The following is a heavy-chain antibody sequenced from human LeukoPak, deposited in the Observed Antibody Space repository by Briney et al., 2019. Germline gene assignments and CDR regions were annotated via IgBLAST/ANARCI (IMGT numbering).Heavy chain of an antibody. J-gene: IGHJ3*02. V-gene: IGHV4-39*07. CDR1: GGSISSSSYY. Sequence: PSETLSLTCTVSGGSISSSSYYWGWIRQPPGKGLEWIGSIYYSGSTYYNPSLKSRVTISVDTSKNQFSLKLSSVTAADTAVYFCALAARVDAFDIWGQGTMVTVSS. CDR2: IYYSGST. CDR3: ALAARVDAFDI. D-gene: IGHD6-6*01.